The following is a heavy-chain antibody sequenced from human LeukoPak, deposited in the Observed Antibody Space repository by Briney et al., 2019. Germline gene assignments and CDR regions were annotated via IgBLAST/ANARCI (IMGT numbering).Heavy chain of an antibody. Sequence: SETLSLTCAVYGGSFSGYYWSWIRQPPGKGLEWIGEINHSGSTNYNPSLKSRVTISVDTSKNQFSLKLSSVTAADTAVYYCARGRQIPATSHWGQGTLVTVSS. J-gene: IGHJ4*02. CDR3: ARGRQIPATSH. CDR2: INHSGST. V-gene: IGHV4-34*01. D-gene: IGHD2-2*01. CDR1: GGSFSGYY.